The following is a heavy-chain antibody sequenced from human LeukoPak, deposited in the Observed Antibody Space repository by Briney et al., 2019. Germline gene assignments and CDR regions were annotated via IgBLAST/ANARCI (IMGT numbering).Heavy chain of an antibody. CDR2: ISRSSSTI. V-gene: IGHV3-48*04. J-gene: IGHJ4*02. CDR1: GFTFSSYS. D-gene: IGHD1-1*01. Sequence: GGSLRLSCAASGFTFSSYSMNWVRQAPGKGLEWVSCISRSSSTIYYADSVKGRFTISRDNAKKSLYLQMNSLRAEDTAVYYCAKEERYFDYWGQGTLVTVSS. CDR3: AKEERYFDY.